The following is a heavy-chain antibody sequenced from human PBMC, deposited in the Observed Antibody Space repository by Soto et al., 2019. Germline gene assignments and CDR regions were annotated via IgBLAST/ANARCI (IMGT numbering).Heavy chain of an antibody. CDR2: IYYSGST. V-gene: IGHV4-31*03. J-gene: IGHJ3*02. D-gene: IGHD6-13*01. CDR3: ARVKVSVLRSSPSAFDI. CDR1: GGSISSGGYY. Sequence: QVQLQESGPGLVKPSQTLSLTCTVSGGSISSGGYYWSWIRQHPGKGLEWMGYIYYSGSTYYNPSLKCRVTISVDTSKNQFSLKLSSVTAAYTAVYYCARVKVSVLRSSPSAFDIWGQGTMVTVSS.